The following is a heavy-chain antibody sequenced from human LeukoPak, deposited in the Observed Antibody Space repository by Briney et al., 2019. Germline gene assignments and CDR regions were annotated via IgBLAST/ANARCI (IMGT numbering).Heavy chain of an antibody. CDR1: GGSFSGYY. V-gene: IGHV4-59*01. J-gene: IGHJ4*02. Sequence: SETLSLTCAVYGGSFSGYYWSWIRQPPGKGLEWIGYIYYSGSTNYNPSLKSRVTISVDTSKNQFSLKLSSVTAADTAVYYCARYSRWLRRTFDYWGQGTLVTVSS. CDR2: IYYSGST. CDR3: ARYSRWLRRTFDY. D-gene: IGHD5-12*01.